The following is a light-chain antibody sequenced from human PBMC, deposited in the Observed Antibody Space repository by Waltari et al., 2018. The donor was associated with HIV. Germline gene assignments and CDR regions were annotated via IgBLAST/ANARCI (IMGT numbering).Light chain of an antibody. J-gene: IGLJ3*02. V-gene: IGLV1-44*01. CDR2: SNI. CDR1: SSSIGNYT. CDR3: STWDASLNGWV. Sequence: QSVLTQPPSASGTPGQRVTISCSGSSSSIGNYTINWYRQLPGMAPKLLIYSNIQRPSGVPDRFSGSNSGTSASLAISGLQSEDEADYSCSTWDASLNGWVFGGGTKLTVL.